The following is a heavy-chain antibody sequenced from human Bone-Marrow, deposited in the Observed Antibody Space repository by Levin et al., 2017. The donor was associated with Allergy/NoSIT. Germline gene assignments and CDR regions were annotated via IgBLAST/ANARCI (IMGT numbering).Heavy chain of an antibody. J-gene: IGHJ5*02. CDR1: GGSISSTDYY. CDR3: ARLTRVATSGRGWLDP. CDR2: IYYTGRT. V-gene: IGHV4-39*01. D-gene: IGHD1-26*01. Sequence: TSETLSLTCTVSGGSISSTDYYWAWIRQPPGKGLEWIASIYYTGRTYYNMSLKSRVTTSIDTSNNQFSLNLGSVTAADTALYYCARLTRVATSGRGWLDPWGQGTLVTVSS.